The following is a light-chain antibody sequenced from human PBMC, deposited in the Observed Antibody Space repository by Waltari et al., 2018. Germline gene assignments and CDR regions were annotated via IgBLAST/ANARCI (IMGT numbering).Light chain of an antibody. CDR2: DAA. CDR3: QQRSSWPWT. CDR1: QSVSSD. J-gene: IGKJ1*01. Sequence: EIVLTQSPATLSLSPGERATLSCRASQSVSSDLAWYQQKPGQGPRLLIYDAANRATGIPDRFSGSASETDFTLTISSLEPEDFAVYYCQQRSSWPWTFGQGTKVDVK. V-gene: IGKV3-11*01.